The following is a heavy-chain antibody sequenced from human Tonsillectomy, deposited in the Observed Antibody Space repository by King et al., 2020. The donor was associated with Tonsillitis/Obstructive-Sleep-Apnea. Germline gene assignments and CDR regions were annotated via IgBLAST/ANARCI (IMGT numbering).Heavy chain of an antibody. J-gene: IGHJ6*04. D-gene: IGHD2-2*01. Sequence: VQLVESGGGLVQPGGSLRLSCSASGFTFSSYEMIWVRQAPGKGLEWVSYISSSGSTIFYADSVKGRFTISRDNAKNSLYLQMNSLRAEDTAVYYCAKDHGLTSTSMDVWGKGTTVTVSS. CDR3: AKDHGLTSTSMDV. CDR2: ISSSGSTI. V-gene: IGHV3-48*03. CDR1: GFTFSSYE.